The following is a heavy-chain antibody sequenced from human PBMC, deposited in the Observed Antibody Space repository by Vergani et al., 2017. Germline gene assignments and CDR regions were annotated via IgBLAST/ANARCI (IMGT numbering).Heavy chain of an antibody. V-gene: IGHV4-61*02. D-gene: IGHD5-12*01. CDR2: IYTSGST. CDR3: ARVIRGYDWVVFDY. Sequence: QVQLQESGPGLVKPSQTLSLTCTVSGGSISSGSYYWSWIRQPAGKGLEWIGRIYTSGSTNYNPSLKSRVTMSVDTSKNQFSLKLSSVTAADTAVYYCARVIRGYDWVVFDYWGQGTLVTVSS. J-gene: IGHJ4*02. CDR1: GGSISSGSYY.